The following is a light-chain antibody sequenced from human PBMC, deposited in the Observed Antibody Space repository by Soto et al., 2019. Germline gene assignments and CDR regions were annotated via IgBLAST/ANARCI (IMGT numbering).Light chain of an antibody. V-gene: IGKV1-9*01. Sequence: IQVTQAPSSLSASLGDRVTITCRASQGISNHLGWYQQKPGKAPELLIYAASTLQTGVPSRFSGGGSGTDFTLTITSLQPEDFATYYCQQVNVYPSTFGGGTKVDIK. J-gene: IGKJ4*01. CDR1: QGISNH. CDR2: AAS. CDR3: QQVNVYPST.